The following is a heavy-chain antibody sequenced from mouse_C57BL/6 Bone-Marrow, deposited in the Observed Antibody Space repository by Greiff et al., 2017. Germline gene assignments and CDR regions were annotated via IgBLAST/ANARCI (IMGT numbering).Heavy chain of an antibody. CDR3: ASTYDGYYNY. CDR2: ISDGGSYT. V-gene: IGHV5-4*03. Sequence: EVKLMESGGGLVKPGGSLKLSCAASGFTFSSYAMSWVRQTPEKRLEWVATISDGGSYTYYPDNVKGRFTISRDNAKNNLYLQMSHLKSEDTAMYYCASTYDGYYNYGGQGTTLTVSS. CDR1: GFTFSSYA. J-gene: IGHJ2*01. D-gene: IGHD2-3*01.